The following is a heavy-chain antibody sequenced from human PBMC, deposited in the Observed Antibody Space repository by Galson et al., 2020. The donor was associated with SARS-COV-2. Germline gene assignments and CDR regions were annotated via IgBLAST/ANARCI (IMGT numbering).Heavy chain of an antibody. CDR3: ARGGGGDIVVVPAASDAFDV. CDR2: INPDSGAT. CDR1: GYTFTGYY. Sequence: ASVQVSCKASGYTFTGYYIHWVRQAPGQGLEWMGWINPDSGATNYAQNFQGWVTLTRDTSINTAYMELSRLKSDDTAIYYCARGGGGDIVVVPAASDAFDVWGQGTMVTVSS. J-gene: IGHJ3*01. D-gene: IGHD2-2*01. V-gene: IGHV1-2*04.